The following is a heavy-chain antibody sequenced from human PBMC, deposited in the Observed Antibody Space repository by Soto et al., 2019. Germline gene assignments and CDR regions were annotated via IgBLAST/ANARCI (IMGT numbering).Heavy chain of an antibody. CDR1: GFTFSNYA. CDR2: ISSAVNT. Sequence: GGSLRLSCAGSGFTFSNYAMSWVRQAPGKGLEWVSAISSAVNTYYADSVKGRFTISRDNSKNTLSLQMNSLRAEDTAVYYCAKQVRDGTSSPYYFDYWGQGTLVTVSS. CDR3: AKQVRDGTSSPYYFDY. D-gene: IGHD6-6*01. V-gene: IGHV3-23*01. J-gene: IGHJ4*02.